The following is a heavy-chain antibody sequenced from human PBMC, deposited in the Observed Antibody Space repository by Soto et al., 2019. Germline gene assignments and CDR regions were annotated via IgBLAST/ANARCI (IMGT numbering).Heavy chain of an antibody. J-gene: IGHJ4*02. CDR1: GFTFSSYA. CDR2: ISGSGGST. Sequence: PGGSLRLSCAASGFTFSSYAMSWVRQAPGKGLEWVSAISGSGGSTYYADSVKGRFTISRDNSKNTLYLQMNSLRAEDTAVYYCAKDLTWNYDFGYFDYWGQGTLVTVSS. CDR3: AKDLTWNYDFGYFDY. D-gene: IGHD1-7*01. V-gene: IGHV3-23*01.